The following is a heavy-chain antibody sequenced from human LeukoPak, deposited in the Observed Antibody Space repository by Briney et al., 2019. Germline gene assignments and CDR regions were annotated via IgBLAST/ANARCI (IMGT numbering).Heavy chain of an antibody. CDR2: ISGSGSHT. V-gene: IGHV3-11*06. CDR3: ARDDDGAYDVLDY. CDR1: GLTFSDYY. Sequence: GGSLRLSCAASGLTFSDYYMSWIRQAPGKGLEWVSYISGSGSHTNYADSVKGRFTISRDNAENSLYLQMNSLRAEDTAMYYCARDDDGAYDVLDYWGQGTLVTVSS. J-gene: IGHJ4*02. D-gene: IGHD4-17*01.